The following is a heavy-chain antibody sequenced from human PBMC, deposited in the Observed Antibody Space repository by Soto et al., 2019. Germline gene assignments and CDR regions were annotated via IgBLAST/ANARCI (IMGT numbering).Heavy chain of an antibody. CDR3: ARDRRYQLLPTLNYYYYYGMDV. D-gene: IGHD2-2*01. CDR2: IYYSGST. Sequence: SETLSLTCTVSGGSISSGDYYWSWIRQPPGKGLEWIGYIYYSGSTYYNPSLKSRVTVSVDTSKNQFSLKLSSVTAADTAVYYCARDRRYQLLPTLNYYYYYGMDVWGQGTTVTVSS. V-gene: IGHV4-30-4*01. J-gene: IGHJ6*02. CDR1: GGSISSGDYY.